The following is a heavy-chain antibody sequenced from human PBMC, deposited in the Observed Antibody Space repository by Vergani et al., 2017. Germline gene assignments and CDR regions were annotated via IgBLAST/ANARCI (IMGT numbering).Heavy chain of an antibody. V-gene: IGHV3-33*01. CDR3: ARSGYCAHGVCYMTYYYYMDV. CDR1: GFTPSSHA. D-gene: IGHD2-8*01. CDR2: IWYDGSKE. J-gene: IGHJ6*03. Sequence: QVQLAESGGGVVQPGRSLRLSCAGSGFTPSSHAMHWVRQAPGKGLEWVAFIWYDGSKEYYADSVKGRFTISRDNSKNTLYLQMNNLRAADTAVYYCARSGYCAHGVCYMTYYYYMDVWGKGTAVTVSS.